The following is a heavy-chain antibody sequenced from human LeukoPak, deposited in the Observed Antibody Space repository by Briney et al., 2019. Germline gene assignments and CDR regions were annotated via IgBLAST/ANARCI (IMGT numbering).Heavy chain of an antibody. J-gene: IGHJ4*02. CDR1: GGSISSYY. Sequence: PSETLSLTCTVSGGSISSYYWSWIRQPPGKGLEWIGYIYYSGSTNYNPSLKSRVTISVDTSKNQFSLKLSSVTAADTAVYYCARVPLVREYYFDYRGQGTLVTVSS. CDR2: IYYSGST. CDR3: ARVPLVREYYFDY. D-gene: IGHD6-13*01. V-gene: IGHV4-59*01.